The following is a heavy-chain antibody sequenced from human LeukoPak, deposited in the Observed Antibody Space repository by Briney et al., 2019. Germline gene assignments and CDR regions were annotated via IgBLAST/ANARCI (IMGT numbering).Heavy chain of an antibody. CDR2: INHSGST. CDR1: GGSFSGYY. J-gene: IGHJ6*03. D-gene: IGHD7-27*01. Sequence: SEALSLTCAVYGGSFSGYYWSWIRQPPGKGLEWIGEINHSGSTNYNPSLKSRVTISVDTSKNQFSLKLSSVTAADTAVYYCVRRSNWGHYYYYYMDVWGKGTTVTVSS. V-gene: IGHV4-34*01. CDR3: VRRSNWGHYYYYYMDV.